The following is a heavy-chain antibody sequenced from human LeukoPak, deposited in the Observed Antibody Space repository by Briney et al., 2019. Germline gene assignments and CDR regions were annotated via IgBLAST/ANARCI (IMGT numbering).Heavy chain of an antibody. CDR3: AKDQKNYYDNTGLDY. CDR1: GFTFSSYS. Sequence: GGSLRLSCAASGFTFSSYSMNWVRQAPGKGLEWVSSISSSSSYIYYADSVKGRFTISRDNAKNTLYLQMNSLRAEDTAVYYCAKDQKNYYDNTGLDYWGQGTLVTVSS. J-gene: IGHJ4*02. V-gene: IGHV3-21*04. CDR2: ISSSSSYI. D-gene: IGHD3-22*01.